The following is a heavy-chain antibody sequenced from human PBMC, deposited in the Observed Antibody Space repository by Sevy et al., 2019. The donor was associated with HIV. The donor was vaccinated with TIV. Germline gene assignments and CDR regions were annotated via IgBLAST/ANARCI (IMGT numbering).Heavy chain of an antibody. D-gene: IGHD4-17*01. CDR2: IIPIFGTA. CDR1: GGTFSSYA. Sequence: ASVKVSCKASGGTFSSYANSWVRQAPGQGLEWMGGIIPIFGTANYAQKFQGRVTITADESTSTAYMELSSLRSEDTAVYYCARKDFDYGDYGMPDLWGQGTLVTVSS. J-gene: IGHJ4*02. V-gene: IGHV1-69*13. CDR3: ARKDFDYGDYGMPDL.